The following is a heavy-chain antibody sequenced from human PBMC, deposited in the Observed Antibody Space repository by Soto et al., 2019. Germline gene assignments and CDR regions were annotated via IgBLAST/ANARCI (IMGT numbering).Heavy chain of an antibody. Sequence: SETLSLTCAVYGGSFSGYYWSWIRQPPGKGLEWIGEINHSGSTNYNPSLKSRVTISVDTSKNQFSLKLSSVTAADTAVYYCARPFAAAAGTTPYGMDVWGQGTTVTVSS. D-gene: IGHD6-13*01. CDR2: INHSGST. J-gene: IGHJ6*02. CDR1: GGSFSGYY. CDR3: ARPFAAAAGTTPYGMDV. V-gene: IGHV4-34*01.